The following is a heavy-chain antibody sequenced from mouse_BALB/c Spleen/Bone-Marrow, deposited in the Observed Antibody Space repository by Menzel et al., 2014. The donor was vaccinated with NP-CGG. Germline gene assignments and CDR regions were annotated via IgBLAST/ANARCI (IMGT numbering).Heavy chain of an antibody. J-gene: IGHJ4*01. CDR2: ISTYSGNT. CDR3: ARSEYGNSYAMDY. Sequence: VQLQESGPELVRPGVSVKISCKGSGYTFTDYATHWVKQSHAKSLEWIGVISTYSGNTNYNQKFKGKATMTVDKSSSTAYMELARLTSEDSAIYYCARSEYGNSYAMDYWRQGTSVTVSS. CDR1: GYTFTDYA. V-gene: IGHV1-67*01. D-gene: IGHD2-10*02.